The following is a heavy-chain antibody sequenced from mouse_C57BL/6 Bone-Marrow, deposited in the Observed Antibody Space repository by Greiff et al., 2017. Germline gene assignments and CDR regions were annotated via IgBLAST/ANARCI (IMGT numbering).Heavy chain of an antibody. Sequence: QVQLQQSGPELVKPGASVKISCKASGYAFSSSWMNWVKQRPGKGLEWIGRIYPGDGDTNYNGKFKGKATLTADKSSSTAYMQLSSLTSEDSAVYFCARALITTVVAGYYFDYWGQGTTLTVSS. CDR3: ARALITTVVAGYYFDY. CDR2: IYPGDGDT. D-gene: IGHD1-1*01. V-gene: IGHV1-82*01. J-gene: IGHJ2*01. CDR1: GYAFSSSW.